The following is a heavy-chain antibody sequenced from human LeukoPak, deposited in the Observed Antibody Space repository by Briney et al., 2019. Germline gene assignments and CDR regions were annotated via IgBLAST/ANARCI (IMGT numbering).Heavy chain of an antibody. CDR2: ISSDGNTT. V-gene: IGHV3-74*01. CDR1: GFSFRSYW. D-gene: IGHD3-22*01. J-gene: IGHJ4*02. CDR3: VRSGYYFDSSGYYMADY. Sequence: GGSLRLSCAASGFSFRSYWMHWVRQLPGKGLVWVSRISSDGNTTGYADFVKGRFTISRDNAKNTLFLQMNSLRAEDTAVYYCVRSGYYFDSSGYYMADYWGQGTLVTVSS.